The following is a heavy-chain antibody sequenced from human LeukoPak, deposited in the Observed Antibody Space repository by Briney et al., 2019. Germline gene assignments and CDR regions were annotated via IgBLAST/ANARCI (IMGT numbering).Heavy chain of an antibody. CDR3: ARGLIGGRYGDYVPFDY. D-gene: IGHD4-17*01. CDR2: INPNSGGT. J-gene: IGHJ4*02. V-gene: IGHV1-2*02. CDR1: RYTFSGHY. Sequence: ASVKVSCKSSRYTFSGHYIHWVRQAPGQGLEWMGWINPNSGGTNYAQKFQGRVTMTRDTSISTAYMELSRLRSDDTAVYYCARGLIGGRYGDYVPFDYWGQGTLVTVSS.